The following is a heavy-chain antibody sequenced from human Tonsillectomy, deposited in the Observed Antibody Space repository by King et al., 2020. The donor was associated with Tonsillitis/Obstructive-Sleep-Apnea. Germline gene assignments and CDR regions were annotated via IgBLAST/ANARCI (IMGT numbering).Heavy chain of an antibody. D-gene: IGHD1-26*01. V-gene: IGHV3-7*04. CDR2: IRPDGSAE. CDR1: GFTFSTYW. Sequence: VQLVESGGGLVQPGGSLRLSCAASGFTFSTYWLSWVRQAPGKGLEWVANIRPDGSAEDYGDSVKGRFTISKDNARNSLDLQMNSLRAEDTALYYCTGGDDRTLLLPAVQHWYLDLWGRGTLVSVSS. CDR3: TGGDDRTLLLPAVQHWYLDL. J-gene: IGHJ2*01.